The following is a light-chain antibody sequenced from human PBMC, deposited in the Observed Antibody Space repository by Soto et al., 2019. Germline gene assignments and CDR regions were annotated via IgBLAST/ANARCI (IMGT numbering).Light chain of an antibody. CDR2: GAS. CDR3: QHYNSYSEA. V-gene: IGKV3-15*01. CDR1: QSVSSD. J-gene: IGKJ1*01. Sequence: EIVMTQSPATLSVSPGERATLSCRASQSVSSDLAWYQQTPGQAPRLLIYGASTRATGIPVRFSGSASGTEFTLTISSLQPDDFATYYCQHYNSYSEAFGQGTKVDIK.